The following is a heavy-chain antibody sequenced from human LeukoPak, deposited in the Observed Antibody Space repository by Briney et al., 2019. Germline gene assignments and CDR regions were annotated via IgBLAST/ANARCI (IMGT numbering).Heavy chain of an antibody. Sequence: GRSLRLSCAASGFTFNNYGMHWVRQAPGRGLEWVALLWYDGTNENYADSVTGRFTISRDNAKNSLYLQMSSLRVEDTAVYYCAGWAGNTQSDSWSGPFDYWGQGSLVTVSS. CDR2: LWYDGTNE. CDR1: GFTFNNYG. J-gene: IGHJ4*02. V-gene: IGHV3-33*03. CDR3: AGWAGNTQSDSWSGPFDY. D-gene: IGHD3-3*01.